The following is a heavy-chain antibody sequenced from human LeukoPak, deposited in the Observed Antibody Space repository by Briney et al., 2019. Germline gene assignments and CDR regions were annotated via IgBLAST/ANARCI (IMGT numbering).Heavy chain of an antibody. CDR2: INHSGST. CDR1: GGSFSGYY. D-gene: IGHD2-2*01. V-gene: IGHV4-34*01. J-gene: IGHJ2*01. CDR3: ARHRSDIVVVPAASYFDL. Sequence: PSETLSLTCAVYGGSFSGYYWSRIRQPPGKGLEWIGEINHSGSTNYNPSLKSRVTISVDTSKNQFSLKLSSVTAADTAVYYCARHRSDIVVVPAASYFDLWGRGTLVTVSS.